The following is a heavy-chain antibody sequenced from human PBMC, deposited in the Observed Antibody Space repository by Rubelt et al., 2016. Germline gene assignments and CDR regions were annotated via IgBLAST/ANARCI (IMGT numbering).Heavy chain of an antibody. Sequence: RLSCAASGFTFSSYWMSWARQAPGKGLEWLANIKEDGSETYHVDSVRGRFTISRDNAKNSVYLQMNSLRAEDTAVYYCGTLGGYYLFTGTDVWGQGTTVTVSS. CDR1: GFTFSSYW. CDR3: GTLGGYYLFTGTDV. J-gene: IGHJ6*02. CDR2: IKEDGSET. V-gene: IGHV3-7*01. D-gene: IGHD3-22*01.